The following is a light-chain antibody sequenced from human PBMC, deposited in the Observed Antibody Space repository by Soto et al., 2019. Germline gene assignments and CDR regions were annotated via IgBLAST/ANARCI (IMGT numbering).Light chain of an antibody. CDR3: QQYNNWPLYT. V-gene: IGKV3-15*01. CDR2: GAS. J-gene: IGKJ2*01. CDR1: QSVSSN. Sequence: ILMTQSPATLSVSPGERATLSCRASQSVSSNLAWYQQKPGQAPRLLIYGASTRATGIPARFSGSGSGTAFTLTISSLQSEDFAVYYCQQYNNWPLYTFGQGTKLEIK.